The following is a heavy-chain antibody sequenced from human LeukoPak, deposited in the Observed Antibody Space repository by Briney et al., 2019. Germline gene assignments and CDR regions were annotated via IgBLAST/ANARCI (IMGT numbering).Heavy chain of an antibody. Sequence: GGSLTLSCAASGFTFSSYAMSWVRQAPGKGLEWVSAISGSGGSTYYADSVKGRFTISRDNSKNTLYLQMNSLRAEDTAVYYCAKDPAAFIAAAEYMDVWGKGTTVTVSS. J-gene: IGHJ6*03. D-gene: IGHD6-13*01. V-gene: IGHV3-23*01. CDR3: AKDPAAFIAAAEYMDV. CDR2: ISGSGGST. CDR1: GFTFSSYA.